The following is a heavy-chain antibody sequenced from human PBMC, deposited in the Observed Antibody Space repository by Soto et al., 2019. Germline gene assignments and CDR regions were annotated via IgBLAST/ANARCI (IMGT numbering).Heavy chain of an antibody. D-gene: IGHD2-2*01. J-gene: IGHJ6*03. V-gene: IGHV6-1*01. CDR3: ARDPVVVPAAMRRTDYYYYYMDV. Sequence: QSQTLSLTCAISGDSVSSNSAAWNWIRQSPSRGLEWLGRTYYRSKWYNDYAVSVKSRITINPDTSKNQFSLQLNSVTPEDTAVYYCARDPVVVPAAMRRTDYYYYYMDVWGKGTTVTVSS. CDR2: TYYRSKWYN. CDR1: GDSVSSNSAA.